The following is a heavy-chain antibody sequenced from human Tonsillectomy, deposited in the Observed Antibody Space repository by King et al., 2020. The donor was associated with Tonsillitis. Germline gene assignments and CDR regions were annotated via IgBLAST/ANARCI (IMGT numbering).Heavy chain of an antibody. CDR2: MNPNSGNT. J-gene: IGHJ4*02. Sequence: VQLVESGAEVKKPGASVKVSCKASGYTFTSYDINWVRQATGQGLEWMGWMNPNSGNTGYAQKIQGRVTMTRNTSISTAYMERSSLRYEDTAVYSCARPKLIAVAGDFDYWGQGTLVTFSS. CDR3: ARPKLIAVAGDFDY. D-gene: IGHD6-19*01. CDR1: GYTFTSYD. V-gene: IGHV1-8*01.